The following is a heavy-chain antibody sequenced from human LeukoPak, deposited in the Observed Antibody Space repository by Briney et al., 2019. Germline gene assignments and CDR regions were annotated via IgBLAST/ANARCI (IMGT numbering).Heavy chain of an antibody. CDR1: GFTFRNYP. D-gene: IGHD3-10*02. CDR2: ISYDGNTK. CDR3: ARDLSGYYYVAFDI. J-gene: IGHJ3*02. Sequence: GGSLRLSCLGAGFTFRNYPMYWVRQAPGKGLEWMAVISYDGNTKYYADSVKGRFTLSRDNSRNTLYLQMNSLRAEDTAVYYCARDLSGYYYVAFDIWGQGTMVTVSS. V-gene: IGHV3-30*14.